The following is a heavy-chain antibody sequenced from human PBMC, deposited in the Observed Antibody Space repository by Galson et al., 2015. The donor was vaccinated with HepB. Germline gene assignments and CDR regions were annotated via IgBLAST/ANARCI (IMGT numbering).Heavy chain of an antibody. CDR3: ARAKEGRGYFDY. Sequence: ETLSLTCAVSGDSISNDRWWSWVRQPPGEGLAWIGEAYHSGGTNYRPSLKSRVTISVDKSKNQFSLKLTSVTAADTAVYYCARAKEGRGYFDYWGQGTLVTVSS. CDR1: GDSISNDRW. J-gene: IGHJ4*02. V-gene: IGHV4-4*02. CDR2: AYHSGGT. D-gene: IGHD3-10*01.